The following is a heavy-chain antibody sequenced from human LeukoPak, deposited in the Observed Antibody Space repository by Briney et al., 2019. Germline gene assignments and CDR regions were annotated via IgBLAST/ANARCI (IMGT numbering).Heavy chain of an antibody. D-gene: IGHD3-3*01. CDR2: MNPNSGNT. CDR3: ARRGADFWSGYDYYYYMDV. V-gene: IGHV1-8*03. Sequence: GASVKVSCKASGYTFTSYDINWVRQATGQGLEWVGWMNPNSGNTGYAQKFQGRVTITRNTSISTAYMELSSLRSEDTAVYYCARRGADFWSGYDYYYYMDVWGKGTTVTVSS. J-gene: IGHJ6*03. CDR1: GYTFTSYD.